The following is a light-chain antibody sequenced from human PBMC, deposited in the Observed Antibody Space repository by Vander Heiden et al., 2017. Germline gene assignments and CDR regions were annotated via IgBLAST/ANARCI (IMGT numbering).Light chain of an antibody. CDR1: QSISSY. CDR2: AAS. CDR3: QQSYSTPLT. V-gene: IGKV1-39*01. J-gene: IGKJ4*01. Sequence: DIQLTQSASSLSASVVDRVTITCRASQSISSYLNWYQQKPGKAPKLLIYAASSLQSGVPSRFSGSGSGTDFTLTISSLQPEDFATYYCQQSYSTPLTFGGGTKVEIK.